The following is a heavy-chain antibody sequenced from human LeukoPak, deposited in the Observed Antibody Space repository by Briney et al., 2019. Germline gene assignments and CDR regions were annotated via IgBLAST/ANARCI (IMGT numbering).Heavy chain of an antibody. CDR1: GFTFSSYW. V-gene: IGHV3-7*01. CDR3: ARDTRPLWYKDAFDI. D-gene: IGHD1-1*01. CDR2: IKQDGSEK. J-gene: IGHJ3*02. Sequence: GGSLRLSCAASGFTFSSYWMSWVRQAPGKGLEWVANIKQDGSEKYYVDSVKGRFTISRDNAKNSLYLQMNSLRAEDTAVYYCARDTRPLWYKDAFDIWGQGTMVTVSS.